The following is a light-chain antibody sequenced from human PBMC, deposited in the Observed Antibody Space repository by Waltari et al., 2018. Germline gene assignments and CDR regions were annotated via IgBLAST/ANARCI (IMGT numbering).Light chain of an antibody. V-gene: IGKV1-9*01. J-gene: IGKJ4*01. Sequence: DIQLTQSPSFLSASVGARVTISCRASQDIISYLAWYQQKPGEAPKLLIYAASTLQSGVPSRFSGSGSGTEFTLTISSLQPEDFAAYYCQQLNVYPLTFGGGSKVEIK. CDR2: AAS. CDR1: QDIISY. CDR3: QQLNVYPLT.